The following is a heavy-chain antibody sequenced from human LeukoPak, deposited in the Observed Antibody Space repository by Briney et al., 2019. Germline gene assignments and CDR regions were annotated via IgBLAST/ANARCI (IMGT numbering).Heavy chain of an antibody. J-gene: IGHJ4*02. D-gene: IGHD3-10*01. Sequence: PGGSLRLSCAASGFTFSSYGMSWVRQAPGKGLEWVSAISGSGGSTYYADSVKGRFTISRDNSKNTLYLQMNSLRAEDTAVYYCAKDGRINWFGELCHFDYWGQGTLVTVSS. V-gene: IGHV3-23*01. CDR2: ISGSGGST. CDR1: GFTFSSYG. CDR3: AKDGRINWFGELCHFDY.